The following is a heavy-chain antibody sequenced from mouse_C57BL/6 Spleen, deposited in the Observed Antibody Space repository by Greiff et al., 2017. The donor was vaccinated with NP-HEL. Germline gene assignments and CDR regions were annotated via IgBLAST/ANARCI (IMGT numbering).Heavy chain of an antibody. CDR3: ARDTTVNVDV. Sequence: QVQLKQPGAELVKPGASVKLSCKASGYTFTSYWMHWVKQRPGRGLEWIGRIDPNSGGTKYNEKFKSKATLTVDKPSSTAYMQLSSLTSEDSAVYYCARDTTVNVDVWGTGTTVTVSS. CDR2: IDPNSGGT. CDR1: GYTFTSYW. V-gene: IGHV1-72*01. J-gene: IGHJ1*03. D-gene: IGHD1-1*01.